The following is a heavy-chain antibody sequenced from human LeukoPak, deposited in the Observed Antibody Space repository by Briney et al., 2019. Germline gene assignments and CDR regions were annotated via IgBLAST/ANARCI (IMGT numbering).Heavy chain of an antibody. Sequence: SVKVSCTASGGTFSSYAISWVRQAPGQGLEWMGGIIPIFGTANYAQKFQGRVTITADESTSTAYMELSSLRSEDTAVYYCARRVISRVYYYYGMDVWGQGTTVTVSS. CDR3: ARRVISRVYYYYGMDV. J-gene: IGHJ6*02. CDR2: IIPIFGTA. D-gene: IGHD2/OR15-2a*01. V-gene: IGHV1-69*13. CDR1: GGTFSSYA.